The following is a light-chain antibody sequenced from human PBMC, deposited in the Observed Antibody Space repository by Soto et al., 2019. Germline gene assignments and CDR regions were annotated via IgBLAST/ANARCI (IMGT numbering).Light chain of an antibody. CDR2: DAS. CDR1: QSVSTY. V-gene: IGKV3-11*01. CDR3: QQRSNWPPTWT. Sequence: EIVLTQSPATLSLSPGERATLSCRASQSVSTYLAWYQQKPGQAPRLIIYDASKRATGIPVRFSGSGSGTDFTLTITSLEPEDFGLYYCQQRSNWPPTWTFGQGTKVDIK. J-gene: IGKJ1*01.